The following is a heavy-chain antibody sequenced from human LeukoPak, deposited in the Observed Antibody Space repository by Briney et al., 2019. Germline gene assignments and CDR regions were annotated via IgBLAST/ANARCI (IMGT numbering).Heavy chain of an antibody. CDR3: AKTLYRAYYYGSGSYSIFDY. CDR2: IRYDGSNE. CDR1: GFSFSTYG. J-gene: IGHJ4*02. Sequence: GGSLRLSCAVSGFSFSTYGMHWVRQAPGKGLEWVAFIRYDGSNEYYGDSVKGRFTISRDNSKNTLYLQMNSLRAEDTAVYYCAKTLYRAYYYGSGSYSIFDYWGQGTLVTVSS. V-gene: IGHV3-30*02. D-gene: IGHD3-10*01.